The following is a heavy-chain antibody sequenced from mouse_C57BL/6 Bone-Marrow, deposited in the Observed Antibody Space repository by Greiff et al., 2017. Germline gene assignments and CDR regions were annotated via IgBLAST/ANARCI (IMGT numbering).Heavy chain of an antibody. D-gene: IGHD1-2*01. V-gene: IGHV14-3*01. J-gene: IGHJ3*01. Sequence: VHVKQSVAELVRPGASVKLSCTASGFNIKNTYMHWVKQRPEQCLEWIGRIDPATGNTTYAPKFQGKATITADTSSNTAYLQLSSLTSEDTAIYYCAVDYYGPWFAYWGQGTLVTVSA. CDR3: AVDYYGPWFAY. CDR1: GFNIKNTY. CDR2: IDPATGNT.